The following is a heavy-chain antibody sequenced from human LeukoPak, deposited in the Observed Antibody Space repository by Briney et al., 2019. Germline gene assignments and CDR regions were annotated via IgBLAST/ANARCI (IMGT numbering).Heavy chain of an antibody. Sequence: SVTVSCKASGGTFSSYAISWVRQAPGQGLEWMGGIIPIFGTANYAQKFQGRVTITTDESTSTAYMELSSLRSEDTAVYYCARDGSQIENWFDPWGQGTLVTVSS. J-gene: IGHJ5*02. D-gene: IGHD3-22*01. CDR1: GGTFSSYA. V-gene: IGHV1-69*05. CDR2: IIPIFGTA. CDR3: ARDGSQIENWFDP.